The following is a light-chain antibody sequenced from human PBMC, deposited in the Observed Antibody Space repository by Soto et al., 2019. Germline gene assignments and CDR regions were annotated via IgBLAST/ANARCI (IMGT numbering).Light chain of an antibody. CDR2: GAS. Sequence: EIVLTQSPATLSVSPGEIVTLSFSASESVDINLAWYQQKPGQAPRLLIYGASTRATDMPGTFSGRGSGTEFTLTISSLQSEDFAVYYCQQYNNWPLTFGGGTKVDIK. CDR3: QQYNNWPLT. CDR1: ESVDIN. V-gene: IGKV3-15*01. J-gene: IGKJ4*01.